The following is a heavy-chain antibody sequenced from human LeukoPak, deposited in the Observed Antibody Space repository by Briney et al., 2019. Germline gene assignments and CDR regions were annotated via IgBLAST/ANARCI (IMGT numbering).Heavy chain of an antibody. CDR3: ARESPDIVVVVTAALRRSWFDP. CDR2: INPDNGGT. CDR1: QYTFTGYY. V-gene: IGHV1-2*02. D-gene: IGHD2-15*01. J-gene: IGHJ5*02. Sequence: ASVKVSCKASQYTFTGYYIHWVRQAPGHGPEWMGWINPDNGGTNYAQKFQGRVTMTRDTSINTAYMEVSRLKSDDTAVYYCARESPDIVVVVTAALRRSWFDPWGQGTLVTVSS.